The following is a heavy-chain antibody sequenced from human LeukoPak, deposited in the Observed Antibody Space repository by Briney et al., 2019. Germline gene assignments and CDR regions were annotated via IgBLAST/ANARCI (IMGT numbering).Heavy chain of an antibody. V-gene: IGHV4-34*01. CDR2: INHSGST. D-gene: IGHD3-10*01. CDR1: GGSFSGYY. Sequence: SETLSLTCAVYGGSFSGYYWSWIRQPPGKGLEWIGEINHSGSTNYNPSLKSRVTISVDTSKNQFSLELSSVTAADTAVYYCARGKRVVPAAPRYYYGSGSYDLDYWGQGTLVTVSS. CDR3: ARGKRVVPAAPRYYYGSGSYDLDY. J-gene: IGHJ4*02.